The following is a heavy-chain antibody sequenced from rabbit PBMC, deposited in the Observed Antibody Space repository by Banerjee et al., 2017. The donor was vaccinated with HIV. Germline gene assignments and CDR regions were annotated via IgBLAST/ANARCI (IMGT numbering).Heavy chain of an antibody. CDR3: ARDGFGTGPDYDV. CDR2: IYAGDGNT. V-gene: IGHV1S45*01. CDR1: GFTISSRYY. Sequence: QEQLVESGGGLVQPEGSLTLTCTASGFTISSRYYMCWVRQAPGKGLEWIACIYAGDGNTYYASWAKGRFTISKTSSTTVTLQMTSLTAADTATYFCARDGFGTGPDYDVWGPGTLVTVS. J-gene: IGHJ4*01. D-gene: IGHD7-1*01.